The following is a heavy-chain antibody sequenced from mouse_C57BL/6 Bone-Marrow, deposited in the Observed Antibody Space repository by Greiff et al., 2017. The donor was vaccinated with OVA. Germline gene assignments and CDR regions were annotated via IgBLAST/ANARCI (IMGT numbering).Heavy chain of an antibody. J-gene: IGHJ2*01. V-gene: IGHV1-4*01. CDR3: ARWGTTVVAIDY. D-gene: IGHD1-1*01. CDR1: GYTFTSYT. Sequence: QVQLKQSGAELARPGASVKMSCKASGYTFTSYTMHWVKQRPGQGLEWIGYINPSSGYTKYNQKFKDKATLTADKSSSTAYMQLSSLTSEDSAVYYCARWGTTVVAIDYWGQGTTLTVSS. CDR2: INPSSGYT.